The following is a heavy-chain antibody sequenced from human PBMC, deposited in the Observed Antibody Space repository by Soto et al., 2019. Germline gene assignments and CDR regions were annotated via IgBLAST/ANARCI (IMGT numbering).Heavy chain of an antibody. CDR3: ARQRGGDYAVDAFDI. Sequence: ASVKVSCKASGYTFTIYGISWVLQAPGQGLEWMGWISAYNGNTNYAQKLQGRVTMTTDTSTSTAYMELRSLRSDDTAVYYCARQRGGDYAVDAFDIWGHGTMVTVSS. D-gene: IGHD4-17*01. CDR2: ISAYNGNT. J-gene: IGHJ3*02. CDR1: GYTFTIYG. V-gene: IGHV1-18*01.